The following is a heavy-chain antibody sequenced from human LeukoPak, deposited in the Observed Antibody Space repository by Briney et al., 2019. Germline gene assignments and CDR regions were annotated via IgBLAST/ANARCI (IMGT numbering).Heavy chain of an antibody. CDR1: GASISSHY. D-gene: IGHD3-22*01. J-gene: IGHJ4*02. Sequence: PSETLSLTCSVSGASISSHYWSWIRQPPGKGLEWIGYIHYSGSTNCNPSLKSRVTISVDTSKNQFSLKLSSVTAADTAVYYCARLSGYYSALFDYWGQGTLVTVSS. CDR2: IHYSGST. CDR3: ARLSGYYSALFDY. V-gene: IGHV4-59*08.